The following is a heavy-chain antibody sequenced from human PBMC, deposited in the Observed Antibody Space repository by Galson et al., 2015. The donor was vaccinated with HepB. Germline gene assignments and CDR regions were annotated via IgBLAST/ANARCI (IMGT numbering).Heavy chain of an antibody. CDR2: ISGSGGST. Sequence: SLRLSCAASGFTFSSYAMSWVRQAPGKGLEWVSVISGSGGSTHYADTVKGRFSISRDNSKNTLYLQMNSLRVEDTAVYYCAKETVSAGKYCSSTSCPVSREAEYFQHWGQGTLVTVSS. CDR1: GFTFSSYA. J-gene: IGHJ1*01. CDR3: AKETVSAGKYCSSTSCPVSREAEYFQH. D-gene: IGHD2-2*01. V-gene: IGHV3-23*01.